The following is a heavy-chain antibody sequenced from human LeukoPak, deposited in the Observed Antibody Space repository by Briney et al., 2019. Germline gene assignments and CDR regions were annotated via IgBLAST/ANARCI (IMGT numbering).Heavy chain of an antibody. J-gene: IGHJ5*02. V-gene: IGHV1-69*13. CDR1: GGTFSSYA. Sequence: SVKVSCKASGGTFSSYAISWVRQAPGQGLEWMGGIIPIFGTANYAQKFQGRVTITADESTSTAYMELSSLRSEDTAVYYRATGYCSGVSCYTGDWFDPWGQGTLVTVSS. CDR3: ATGYCSGVSCYTGDWFDP. D-gene: IGHD2-15*01. CDR2: IIPIFGTA.